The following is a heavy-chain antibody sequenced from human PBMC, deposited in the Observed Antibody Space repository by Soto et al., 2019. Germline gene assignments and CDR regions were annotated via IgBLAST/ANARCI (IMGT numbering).Heavy chain of an antibody. CDR3: ARDWGYCSGGSCYSELYYYYGMDV. V-gene: IGHV3-30-3*01. D-gene: IGHD2-15*01. J-gene: IGHJ6*02. Sequence: QVQLVEAGGGVVQPGRSLRLSCAASGFTFSRYAMHWVRQAPGKGLEWVAVISHDGSNKYYADSVKGRFTISRDNSKNTLYLQMNSLRAEDTAVYYCARDWGYCSGGSCYSELYYYYGMDVWGHGTTVTVSS. CDR1: GFTFSRYA. CDR2: ISHDGSNK.